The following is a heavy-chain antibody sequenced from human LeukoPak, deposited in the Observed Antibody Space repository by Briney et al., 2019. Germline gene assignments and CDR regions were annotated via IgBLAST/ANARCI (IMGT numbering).Heavy chain of an antibody. Sequence: PGGSLRLSCTASGFTFSTYAMSWVRQAPGKGLEWVSGITGSGGTTYHADSVKGRFTISRDNSKNTLYLQMNSLRAEDTAVYYCAKSITTRWYLPEYWGQGTLVTVSS. J-gene: IGHJ4*02. D-gene: IGHD4-23*01. V-gene: IGHV3-23*01. CDR3: AKSITTRWYLPEY. CDR1: GFTFSTYA. CDR2: ITGSGGTT.